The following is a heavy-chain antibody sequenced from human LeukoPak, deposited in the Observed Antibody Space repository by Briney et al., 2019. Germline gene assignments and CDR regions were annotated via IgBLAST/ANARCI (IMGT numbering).Heavy chain of an antibody. J-gene: IGHJ4*02. CDR1: GFTFSSYS. CDR2: IKQDGSEK. CDR3: ARAQDLPLCGGDCYFWVY. D-gene: IGHD2-21*01. Sequence: GGSLRLSCAASGFTFSSYSMNWVRQAPGKGLEWVSNIKQDGSEKYYVDSVKGRFTTSRDNAKNSLYLQMNSLRAEDTAVYYCARAQDLPLCGGDCYFWVYWGQGTLVTVSS. V-gene: IGHV3-7*01.